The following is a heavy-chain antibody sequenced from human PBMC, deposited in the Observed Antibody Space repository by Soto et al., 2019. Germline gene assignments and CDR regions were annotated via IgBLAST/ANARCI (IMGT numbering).Heavy chain of an antibody. CDR3: AKDRGAGADNYYYHYGMYV. Sequence: PVGSLILSCAPSGFTFSSYGMHWVRQAPGKGLEWVAVISYDGSNKYYADSVKGRFTISRDNSKNTLDLQMNSLRAEDTAVYYCAKDRGAGADNYYYHYGMYVWGQGTTVSVSS. V-gene: IGHV3-30*18. CDR2: ISYDGSNK. J-gene: IGHJ6*02. D-gene: IGHD1-26*01. CDR1: GFTFSSYG.